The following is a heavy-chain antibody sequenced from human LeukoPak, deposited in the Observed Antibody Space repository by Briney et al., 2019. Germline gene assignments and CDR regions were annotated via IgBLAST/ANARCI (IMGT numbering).Heavy chain of an antibody. V-gene: IGHV3-30-3*01. D-gene: IGHD3-10*01. CDR3: ASEIAVVRGIPEQT. CDR2: ISNDGSNK. CDR1: GLTFRSYA. J-gene: IGHJ5*02. Sequence: GGSLRLSCADSGLTFRSYAMNWVRQAPGKGLEWVAVISNDGSNKYYADSVKGRFTISRDNSKNTLYLQMNSLRAEDTAVYYCASEIAVVRGIPEQTWGQGTLVTVSS.